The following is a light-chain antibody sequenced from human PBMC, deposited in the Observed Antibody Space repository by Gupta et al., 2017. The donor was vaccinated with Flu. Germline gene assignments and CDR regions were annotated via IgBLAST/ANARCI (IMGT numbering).Light chain of an antibody. CDR3: QQYNTYPWT. CDR1: QSISNW. Sequence: DIQMTQFPSILSASVGDRVTITCRASQSISNWLAWYQQKPGKAPKLLISKTSSSESGVPSRFSGSGSGTEFTLTISSLQPDDFATYYCQQYNTYPWTFGQGTRVEIK. CDR2: KTS. J-gene: IGKJ1*01. V-gene: IGKV1-5*03.